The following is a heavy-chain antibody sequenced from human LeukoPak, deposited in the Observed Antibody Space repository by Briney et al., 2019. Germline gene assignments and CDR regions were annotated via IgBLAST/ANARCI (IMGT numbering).Heavy chain of an antibody. Sequence: PGGSLRLSCAASGFTFSSYAMSWVRQAPGKGLEWVSAISGSGDSTYYADSVKGRFTISRDNSKNTLYLQMNSLRAEDTAVYYCAKDGDSHYDSSGYSLSGDWFDPWGQGTLVTVSS. V-gene: IGHV3-23*01. CDR2: ISGSGDST. CDR3: AKDGDSHYDSSGYSLSGDWFDP. CDR1: GFTFSSYA. D-gene: IGHD3-22*01. J-gene: IGHJ5*02.